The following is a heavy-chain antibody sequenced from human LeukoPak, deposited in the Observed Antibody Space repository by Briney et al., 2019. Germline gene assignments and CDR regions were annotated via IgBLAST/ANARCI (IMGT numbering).Heavy chain of an antibody. Sequence: GGSLRLSCAASGFTFSSYWMYWVRQAPGKGLVWVSRINNDGSSTYYADSVKGRFTISRDNSKNTLYLQMNSLRAEDTAVYYCARVFRNYYYMDVWGKGTTVTISS. J-gene: IGHJ6*03. V-gene: IGHV3-74*01. CDR1: GFTFSSYW. CDR3: ARVFRNYYYMDV. CDR2: INNDGSST. D-gene: IGHD3-10*01.